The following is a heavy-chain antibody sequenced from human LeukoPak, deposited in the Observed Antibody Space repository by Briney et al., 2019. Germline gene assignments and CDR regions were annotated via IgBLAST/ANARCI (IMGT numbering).Heavy chain of an antibody. CDR3: ARLPVTTPFDY. D-gene: IGHD4-17*01. CDR1: GYSFTSYW. Sequence: GASLQISCKGSGYSFTSYWIGWVRQLPGKGLEWMGIIYPGDSDTRYSPSFQGQVTISADKSISTAYLQWSSLKASDTAMYYCARLPVTTPFDYWGQGTLVTVSS. J-gene: IGHJ4*02. CDR2: IYPGDSDT. V-gene: IGHV5-51*01.